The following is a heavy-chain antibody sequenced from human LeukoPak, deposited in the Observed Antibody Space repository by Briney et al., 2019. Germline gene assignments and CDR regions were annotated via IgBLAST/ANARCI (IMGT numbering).Heavy chain of an antibody. V-gene: IGHV3-66*02. CDR2: IYSGGGT. D-gene: IGHD3-3*01. CDR3: ARASISTDFWSGYYTGIGYYYYYMDV. CDR1: GFTVSSNY. J-gene: IGHJ6*03. Sequence: GGSLRLSCAASGFTVSSNYMSWVRQAPGKGLEWVSVIYSGGGTYYADSVKGRFTISRDNSKNTLYLQMNSLRAEDTAVYYCARASISTDFWSGYYTGIGYYYYYMDVWGKGTTVTVSS.